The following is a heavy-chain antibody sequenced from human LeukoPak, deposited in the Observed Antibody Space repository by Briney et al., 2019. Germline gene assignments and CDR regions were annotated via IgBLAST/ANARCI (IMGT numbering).Heavy chain of an antibody. J-gene: IGHJ4*02. Sequence: SSETLSLTCTVSGGSISSYYWSWIRQPPGKGLEWIGYIYYSGSTNYNPSLKSRVTISVDTSKNQFSLKLSSVTAADTAVYYCARHSIAAAGTPLDYWGQGTLVTVSS. CDR1: GGSISSYY. CDR2: IYYSGST. V-gene: IGHV4-59*08. CDR3: ARHSIAAAGTPLDY. D-gene: IGHD6-13*01.